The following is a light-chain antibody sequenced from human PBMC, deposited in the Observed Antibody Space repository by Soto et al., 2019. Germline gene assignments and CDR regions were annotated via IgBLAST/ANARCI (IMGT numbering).Light chain of an antibody. Sequence: DIQMTQSPSILSASVGDRVTITCRASQSISTWLAWYQQKPGKAPKVLIYKASRLQSEVPSRFSGSGSGTDFTLTISSLQPDDFATYYCQQYNSNSYTFGQGTKLEIK. CDR3: QQYNSNSYT. CDR2: KAS. CDR1: QSISTW. J-gene: IGKJ2*01. V-gene: IGKV1-5*03.